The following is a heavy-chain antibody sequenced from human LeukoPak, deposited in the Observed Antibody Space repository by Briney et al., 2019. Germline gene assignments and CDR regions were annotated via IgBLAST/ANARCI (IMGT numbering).Heavy chain of an antibody. Sequence: SGGSLRLSCAASGFTFSSYAMHWVRQAPGKGLEWVAVISYDGSNKYYADSVKGRFTISRDNSKNTLYLQMNSLKTEDTAVYYCTTCDSIVVVTADYYYYMDVWGKGTTVTVSS. CDR1: GFTFSSYA. D-gene: IGHD2-21*02. J-gene: IGHJ6*03. V-gene: IGHV3-30*04. CDR3: TTCDSIVVVTADYYYYMDV. CDR2: ISYDGSNK.